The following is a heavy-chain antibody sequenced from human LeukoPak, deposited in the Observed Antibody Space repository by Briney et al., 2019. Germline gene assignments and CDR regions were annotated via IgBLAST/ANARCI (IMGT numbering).Heavy chain of an antibody. J-gene: IGHJ6*03. CDR1: GYTFSSNY. V-gene: IGHV1-46*01. D-gene: IGHD3-10*01. CDR3: ARGPRITLVRGGQWYYYMDV. Sequence: ASVRVSCKASGYTFSSNYIYWVRQAPGRGLEWMGIINPSGGSTNYAQKFQGRVTMTRDTSTSTVYMELSSLRSEDTAVYYCARGPRITLVRGGQWYYYMDVWGKGTTVTISS. CDR2: INPSGGST.